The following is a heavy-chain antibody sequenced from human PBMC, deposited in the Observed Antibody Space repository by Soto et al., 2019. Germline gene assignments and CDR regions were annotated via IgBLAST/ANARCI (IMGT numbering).Heavy chain of an antibody. J-gene: IGHJ3*02. D-gene: IGHD2-21*01. CDR1: GFTFSSYA. V-gene: IGHV3-23*01. CDR3: AKDRIAAPEAFDI. CDR2: ISGSGGST. Sequence: QPGGSLRLSCAASGFTFSSYAMRWVRQAPGKGLEWVSAISGSGGSTYYADSVKGRFTISRDNSKNTLYLRMNSLRAEDTAVYYCAKDRIAAPEAFDIWGQGTMVTVSS.